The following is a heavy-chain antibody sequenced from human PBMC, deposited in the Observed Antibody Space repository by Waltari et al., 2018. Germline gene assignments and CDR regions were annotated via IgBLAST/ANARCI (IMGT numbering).Heavy chain of an antibody. V-gene: IGHV1-2*02. J-gene: IGHJ4*02. CDR1: GYTFTGYY. Sequence: QVQLVQSGAEVKKPGASVKVSCKASGYTFTGYYMHWGRQAPGQGLEWMGWINPNSGGTNYAQKFQGRVTMTRDTSISTAYMELSRLRSDDTAVYYCARGEGIAVAGPVFDYWGQGTLVTVSS. D-gene: IGHD6-19*01. CDR3: ARGEGIAVAGPVFDY. CDR2: INPNSGGT.